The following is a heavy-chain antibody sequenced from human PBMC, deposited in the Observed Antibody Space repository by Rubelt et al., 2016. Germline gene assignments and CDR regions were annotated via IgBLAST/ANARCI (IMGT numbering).Heavy chain of an antibody. CDR1: GGSISSYY. CDR3: ARDPTHRATVNWGFDL. J-gene: IGHJ2*01. Sequence: QMQLQESGPGLVQPSETLSLTCTVSGGSISSYYWSWIRQPPGKGLEWIGEINHSGSTNYNPSLKSRVTISVDTSKNSVSQKLGALMPADTALYDWARDPTHRATVNWGFDLWGRGTLVTVSS. D-gene: IGHD7-27*01. V-gene: IGHV4-59*08. CDR2: INHSGST.